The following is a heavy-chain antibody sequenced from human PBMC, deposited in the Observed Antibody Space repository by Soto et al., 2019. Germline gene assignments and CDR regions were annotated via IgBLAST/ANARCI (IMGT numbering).Heavy chain of an antibody. CDR3: ARHIAVPTTRGFDY. D-gene: IGHD2-15*01. CDR1: GASISSTNR. V-gene: IGHV4-4*02. J-gene: IGHJ4*02. Sequence: QVQLQESGPGLVKPSGTLSLTCAVSGASISSTNRWSWVRQAPGEGLEWIGEIFHSGTTTYNPSLKSRVIISMDTSTNQLSLRLDSVTAADTAVYFCARHIAVPTTRGFDYWGQGTLVTVSS. CDR2: IFHSGTT.